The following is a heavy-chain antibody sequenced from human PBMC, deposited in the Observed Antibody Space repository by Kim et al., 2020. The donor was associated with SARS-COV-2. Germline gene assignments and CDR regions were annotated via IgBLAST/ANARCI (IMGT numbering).Heavy chain of an antibody. CDR1: GGSISSGGYS. Sequence: SETLSLTCAVSGGSISSGGYSWSWIRQPPGKGLEWIGYIYHSGSTYYNPSLKSRVTISVDRSKNQFSLKLSSVTAADTAVYYCARVTRGGGDAFDIWGQGTMVTVSS. CDR2: IYHSGST. CDR3: ARVTRGGGDAFDI. V-gene: IGHV4-30-2*01. D-gene: IGHD3-10*01. J-gene: IGHJ3*02.